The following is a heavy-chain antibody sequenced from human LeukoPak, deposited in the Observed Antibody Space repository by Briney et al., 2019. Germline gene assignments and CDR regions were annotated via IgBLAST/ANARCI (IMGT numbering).Heavy chain of an antibody. CDR2: IIPIFGTA. Sequence: ASVKVSCKASGYTFTSYGISWVRQAPGQGLGWMGGIIPIFGTANYAQKFQGRVTITADESTSTAYMELSSLRSEDTAVYYCARDLHRMYYDFWSGYPRYMDVWGKGTTVTVSS. D-gene: IGHD3-3*01. CDR1: GYTFTSYG. J-gene: IGHJ6*03. CDR3: ARDLHRMYYDFWSGYPRYMDV. V-gene: IGHV1-69*13.